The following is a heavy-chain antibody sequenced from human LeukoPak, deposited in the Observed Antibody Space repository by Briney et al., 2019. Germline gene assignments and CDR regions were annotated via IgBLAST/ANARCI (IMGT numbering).Heavy chain of an antibody. V-gene: IGHV3-33*01. Sequence: GGSLRLSCAASGFTFSSYGMHWVRQAPGKGLEWVAVIWYDGSNKYYADSVKGRFTISRDNSKNTLYLQMNCLRAEDTAVYYCASAVSSGWSYFDYWGQGTLVTVSS. CDR2: IWYDGSNK. CDR3: ASAVSSGWSYFDY. CDR1: GFTFSSYG. D-gene: IGHD6-19*01. J-gene: IGHJ4*02.